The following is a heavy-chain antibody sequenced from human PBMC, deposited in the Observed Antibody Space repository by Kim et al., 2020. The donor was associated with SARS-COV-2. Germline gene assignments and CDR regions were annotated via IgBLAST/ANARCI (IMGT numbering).Heavy chain of an antibody. CDR3: ARRAGTTFFDY. CDR2: INPVIGNT. J-gene: IGHJ4*02. D-gene: IGHD1-7*01. V-gene: IGHV1-3*01. CDR1: GYTFSSNV. Sequence: ASVKVSCKASGYTFSSNVMHWVRQAPGQGLEWMGWINPVIGNTRYSQKFQGRVTFISDTSASTAYMELSSLSFEDTAVYYCARRAGTTFFDYWGQGTLVTVSS.